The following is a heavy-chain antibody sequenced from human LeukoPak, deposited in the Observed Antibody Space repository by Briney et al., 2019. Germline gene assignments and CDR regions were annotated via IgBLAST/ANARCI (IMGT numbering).Heavy chain of an antibody. J-gene: IGHJ4*02. V-gene: IGHV5-51*01. Sequence: GESQKISCKGSGYSFTSYWIGWVRQMPGKGLEWMGIIYPGDSDTRYSPSFQGQVTISADKSISTAYLQWSSLKASDTAMCYCALLTTYPEYCSSTSCYAYFDYWGQGTLVTVSS. CDR1: GYSFTSYW. CDR3: ALLTTYPEYCSSTSCYAYFDY. CDR2: IYPGDSDT. D-gene: IGHD2-2*01.